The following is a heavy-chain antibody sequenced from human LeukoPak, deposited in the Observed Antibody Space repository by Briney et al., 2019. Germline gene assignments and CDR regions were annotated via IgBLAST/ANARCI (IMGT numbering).Heavy chain of an antibody. V-gene: IGHV4-34*01. CDR2: INHSGST. Sequence: SETLSLTCAVYGGSFSGYYWSWIRQPPGKGLEWIGEINHSGSTNYNPSLKSRVTISVDTSKNQFSLKLSSVTAADTAVYYCARHYKIYDYVWGSYRPFGYWGQGTLVTVSS. J-gene: IGHJ4*02. D-gene: IGHD3-16*02. CDR1: GGSFSGYY. CDR3: ARHYKIYDYVWGSYRPFGY.